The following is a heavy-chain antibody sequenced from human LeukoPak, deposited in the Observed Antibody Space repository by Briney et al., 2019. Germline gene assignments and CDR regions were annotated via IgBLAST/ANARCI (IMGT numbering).Heavy chain of an antibody. J-gene: IGHJ4*02. D-gene: IGHD5-18*01. CDR3: ARHLSGVTGYTYGRGIDY. CDR2: IKKDGSEK. CDR1: GFTLSSYG. Sequence: QPGGTLRLSCAASGFTLSSYGMSWVRQAPGKGLEWVANIKKDGSEKYYVDSVKGRFTISRDNAKTSLYLHMNSLRAEDTAVYYCARHLSGVTGYTYGRGIDYWGQGTLVTVSS. V-gene: IGHV3-7*01.